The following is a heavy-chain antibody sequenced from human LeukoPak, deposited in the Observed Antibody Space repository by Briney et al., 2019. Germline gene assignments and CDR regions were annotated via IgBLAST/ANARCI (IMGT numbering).Heavy chain of an antibody. CDR2: ISSNGGST. CDR3: ARSTCTSPDY. V-gene: IGHV3-64*01. CDR1: GFTFSSYA. J-gene: IGHJ4*02. Sequence: PGGSLRLSCAASGFTFSSYAMHWVRQAPGKGLEYVSAISSNGGSTYYAHSANGRFTTSRDNSKNTLYLQMGSLRAEDMAVYHCARSTCTSPDYWGQGPLVTVSS. D-gene: IGHD5/OR15-5a*01.